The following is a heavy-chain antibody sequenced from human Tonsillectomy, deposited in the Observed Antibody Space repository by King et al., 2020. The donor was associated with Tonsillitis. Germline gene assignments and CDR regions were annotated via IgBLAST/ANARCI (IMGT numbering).Heavy chain of an antibody. J-gene: IGHJ5*02. Sequence: VQLVESGGGLVQPGGSLRLSCSASGFTFNSFAVHWVRQAPGKGLEHVAAISFTGGTTFYADSVKGRFTISRGNSENTLYLQMSSLRTEDTAVYHCVGGYVFSRGHSNWFDPWGQGTLVTVSS. CDR1: GFTFNSFA. D-gene: IGHD3-3*01. CDR2: ISFTGGTT. CDR3: VGGYVFSRGHSNWFDP. V-gene: IGHV3-64D*08.